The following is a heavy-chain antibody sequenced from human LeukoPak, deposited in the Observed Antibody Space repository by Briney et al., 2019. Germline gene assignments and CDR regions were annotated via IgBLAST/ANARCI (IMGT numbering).Heavy chain of an antibody. CDR1: GFTFDDYA. Sequence: PGRSLRLSCAASGFTFDDYAMHWVRQAPGKGLEWVSGISWNSGSIGYADSVKGRFTISRDNAKNSLYLRMNSLRAEDTALYYCAKDRRSFLVATIFDYWGQGTLVTVSS. J-gene: IGHJ4*02. CDR2: ISWNSGSI. V-gene: IGHV3-9*01. CDR3: AKDRRSFLVATIFDY. D-gene: IGHD5-12*01.